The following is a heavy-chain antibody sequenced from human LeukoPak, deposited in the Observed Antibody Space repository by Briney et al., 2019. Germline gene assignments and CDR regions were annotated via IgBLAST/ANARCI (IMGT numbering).Heavy chain of an antibody. CDR1: GFTFSSYE. D-gene: IGHD3-22*01. Sequence: PGGSLRLSCAASGFTFSSYEMNWVRQAPGKGLEWVSYISSSGSTIYYADSVKGRFTISRDNAKNSLYLQMNSLRAEDTAVYYCAHHWGSYDSSGYLYFDYWGQGTLATVSS. J-gene: IGHJ4*02. CDR3: AHHWGSYDSSGYLYFDY. V-gene: IGHV3-48*03. CDR2: ISSSGSTI.